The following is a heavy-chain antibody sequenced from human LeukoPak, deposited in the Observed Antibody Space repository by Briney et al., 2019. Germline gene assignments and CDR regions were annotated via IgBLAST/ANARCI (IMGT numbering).Heavy chain of an antibody. CDR2: IYYSGST. D-gene: IGHD4-23*01. CDR3: ARDLGYGGNGAFDI. CDR1: GGSLSGFY. J-gene: IGHJ3*02. Sequence: SETLSLTCTVSGGSLSGFYWSWIRQPPGKGLEWIGYIYYSGSTYYNPSLKSRVTISVDTSKNQFSLKLSSVTAADTAVYYCARDLGYGGNGAFDIWGQGTMVTVSS. V-gene: IGHV4-30-4*01.